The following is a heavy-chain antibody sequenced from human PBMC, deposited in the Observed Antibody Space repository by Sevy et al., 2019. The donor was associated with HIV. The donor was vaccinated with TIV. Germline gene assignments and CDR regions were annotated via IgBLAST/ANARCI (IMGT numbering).Heavy chain of an antibody. V-gene: IGHV1-18*01. CDR3: ARESSGSGSSRGLECFHH. D-gene: IGHD3-10*01. Sequence: ASVKVSCKASGYTFTSYGISWVRQAPGQGLEWMGWISAYNGNTNYAQKLQGRVTMTTDTSTSTAYMELRSLRSDDTAVYYCARESSGSGSSRGLECFHHWGQGTLVTVSS. J-gene: IGHJ1*01. CDR1: GYTFTSYG. CDR2: ISAYNGNT.